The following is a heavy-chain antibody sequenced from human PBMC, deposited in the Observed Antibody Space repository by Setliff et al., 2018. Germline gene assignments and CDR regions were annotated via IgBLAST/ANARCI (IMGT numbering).Heavy chain of an antibody. V-gene: IGHV4-4*02. CDR2: IYHSGST. CDR3: ARQTGEQLVDY. J-gene: IGHJ4*02. D-gene: IGHD6-6*01. CDR1: GGSISSSNW. Sequence: SETLSLTCAVSGGSISSSNWWSWVRQPPGKGLEWIGEIYHSGSTNYNPSLKSRVTTLVDTAKNHFSLKLSSVTAADTAVYYCARQTGEQLVDYWGQGTLVTVSS.